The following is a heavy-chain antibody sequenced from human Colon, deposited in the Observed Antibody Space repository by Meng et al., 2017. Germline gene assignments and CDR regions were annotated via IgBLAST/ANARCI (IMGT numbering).Heavy chain of an antibody. CDR2: IYLSGSP. J-gene: IGHJ4*02. CDR3: ARHGGWHFGY. D-gene: IGHD6-19*01. V-gene: IGHV4-4*02. CDR1: GGSISSSNY. Sequence: QVELQESGPGLVEPSGTLSLTCAVSGGSISSSNYWSWVRQPPGKGLEWIGQIYLSGSPSYNPSLESRVTISVDKSKNQLSLRLTSVTAADTAIYYCARHGGWHFGYWGQGTLVTVSS.